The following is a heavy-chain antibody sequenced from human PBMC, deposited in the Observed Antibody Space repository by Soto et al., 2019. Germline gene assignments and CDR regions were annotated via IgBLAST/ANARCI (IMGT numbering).Heavy chain of an antibody. D-gene: IGHD6-19*01. CDR3: AHSVVAGLGYYFDY. CDR2: IYWDDDK. V-gene: IGHV2-5*02. Sequence: GLDLEWLALIYWDDDKRYSPFLKSRLTITKDTSKNQVVLTMTNMDPVDTATYYCAHSVVAGLGYYFDYWGQGTLVTVSS. J-gene: IGHJ4*02.